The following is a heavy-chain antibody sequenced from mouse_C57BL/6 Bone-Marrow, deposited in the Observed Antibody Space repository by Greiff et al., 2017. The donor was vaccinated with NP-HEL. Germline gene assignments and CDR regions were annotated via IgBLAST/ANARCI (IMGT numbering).Heavy chain of an antibody. Sequence: QVQLKQSGAELVRPGTSVKMSCKASGYTFTNYWIGWAKQRPGHGLEWIGDIYPGGGYTNYNEKFKGKATLTADKSSSTAYMQFSSLTSEDSAIYYCARYDYDGWFAYWGQGTLVTVSA. D-gene: IGHD2-4*01. CDR3: ARYDYDGWFAY. CDR1: GYTFTNYW. V-gene: IGHV1-63*01. CDR2: IYPGGGYT. J-gene: IGHJ3*01.